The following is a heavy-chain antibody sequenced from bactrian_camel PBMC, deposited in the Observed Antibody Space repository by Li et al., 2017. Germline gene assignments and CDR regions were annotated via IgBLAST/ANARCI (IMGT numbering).Heavy chain of an antibody. Sequence: HVQLVESGGGSVQPGGTLRLSCEASGYFNRNYCMAWFRRSPGKEREGVAAFPTDESAHYRDSVKGRFTISQDNAKNMVYLQMNSLKPEDSAMYYCAADVLVVAGKPSVPPREYWGRGTQVTVS. CDR2: FPTDESA. V-gene: IGHV3S53*01. CDR1: GYFNRNYC. J-gene: IGHJ4*01. CDR3: AADVLVVAGKPSVPPREY. D-gene: IGHD6*01.